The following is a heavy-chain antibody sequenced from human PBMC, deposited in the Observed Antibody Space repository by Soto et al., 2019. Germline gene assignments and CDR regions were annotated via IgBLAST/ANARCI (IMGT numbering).Heavy chain of an antibody. CDR3: ARDRIAVVVAPTFHL. D-gene: IGHD2-15*01. CDR2: IRGDGDDN. J-gene: IGHJ4*02. V-gene: IGHV3-7*01. Sequence: PGKGLEWVGNIRGDGDDNYYEDSLRGRFSISRDNAKNLLYLQMHSLRADDSAVYFCARDRIAVVVAPTFHLWGQGSLVTVS.